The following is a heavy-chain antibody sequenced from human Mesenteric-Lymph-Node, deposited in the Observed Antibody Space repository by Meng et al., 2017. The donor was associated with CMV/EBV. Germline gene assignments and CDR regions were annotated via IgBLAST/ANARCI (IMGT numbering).Heavy chain of an antibody. V-gene: IGHV1-2*02. Sequence: ASVKVSCKASGYTFTDYYIHWVRQAPGQGLEWMGWINPNNGGTNYAQKFQGRVTMTRDTSISTTYMELSRLRSDDTAVYYCARGDNYYGMDVWGQGTTVTVSS. CDR1: GYTFTDYY. J-gene: IGHJ6*02. CDR2: INPNNGGT. CDR3: ARGDNYYGMDV.